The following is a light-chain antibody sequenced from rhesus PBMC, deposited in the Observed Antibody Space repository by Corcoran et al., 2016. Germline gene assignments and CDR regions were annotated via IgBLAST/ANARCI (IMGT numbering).Light chain of an antibody. Sequence: DIQMTQSPSSLSASVGDKVTITCRASQGISNALAWYQQKPGKAPKLLIYAASTLQSGVPSRFSGSVAVTDFTLTISSLQPEDVAVYDGQQRNSYPYSFGQGTKVEIK. J-gene: IGKJ2*01. V-gene: IGKV1-33*01. CDR2: AAS. CDR1: QGISNA. CDR3: QQRNSYPYS.